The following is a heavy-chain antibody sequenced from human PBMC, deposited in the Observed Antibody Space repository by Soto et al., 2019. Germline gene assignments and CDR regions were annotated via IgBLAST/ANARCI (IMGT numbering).Heavy chain of an antibody. CDR1: GFTFSSYA. V-gene: IGHV3-23*01. CDR3: AHRREDGYNKWAFDF. J-gene: IGHJ4*02. Sequence: GGSLRLSCAASGFTFSSYAMSWVRQAPGKGLEWVSAISGSGGSTYYADSVKGRFTITRDTSKNQVVLTTANMDPEDTGTYYCAHRREDGYNKWAFDFWGQGTLVTVSS. CDR2: ISGSGGST. D-gene: IGHD5-12*01.